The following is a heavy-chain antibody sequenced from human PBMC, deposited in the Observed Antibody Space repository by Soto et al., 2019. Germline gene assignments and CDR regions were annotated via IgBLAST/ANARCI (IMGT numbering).Heavy chain of an antibody. CDR3: ASLAREKLGILTPFDY. Sequence: GGSLRLSCAASGFTFSSYWMSWVRQAPGKGLEWVANIKQDGSEKYYVDSVKGRFTISRDNAKNSLYLQMNSLRAEDTAVYYCASLAREKLGILTPFDYWGQGTLVTVSS. J-gene: IGHJ4*02. CDR1: GFTFSSYW. CDR2: IKQDGSEK. V-gene: IGHV3-7*01. D-gene: IGHD7-27*01.